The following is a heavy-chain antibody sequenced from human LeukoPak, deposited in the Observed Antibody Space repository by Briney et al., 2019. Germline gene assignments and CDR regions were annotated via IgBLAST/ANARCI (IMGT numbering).Heavy chain of an antibody. V-gene: IGHV3-23*01. CDR3: AKEGGNTITTKRYFDY. CDR1: GFTFSSYA. J-gene: IGHJ4*02. Sequence: PGGSLRLSCAASGFTFSSYAMSWVRQPPGKGLEWVSALSGSGGSTYYADSVKGRFTISRNNAKNTLYLQMNSLRAEDTAVYYCAKEGGNTITTKRYFDYWGQGTLVTVSS. D-gene: IGHD4-11*01. CDR2: LSGSGGST.